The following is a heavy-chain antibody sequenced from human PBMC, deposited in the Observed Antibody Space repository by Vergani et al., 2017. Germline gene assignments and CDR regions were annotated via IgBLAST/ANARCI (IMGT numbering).Heavy chain of an antibody. J-gene: IGHJ6*03. Sequence: QVQLQESGPGLVKPSGTLSLTCAVSGGSISSSNWWSWVRQPPGKGLEWIGEIYHSGSTNYNPSLKSRVTISVDTSKNQFSLKLTSVTAADTAVYYCARDVEGYSYDKYYYYYYMDVWGKGTTVTVSS. V-gene: IGHV4-4*02. D-gene: IGHD5-18*01. CDR3: ARDVEGYSYDKYYYYYYMDV. CDR2: IYHSGST. CDR1: GGSISSSNW.